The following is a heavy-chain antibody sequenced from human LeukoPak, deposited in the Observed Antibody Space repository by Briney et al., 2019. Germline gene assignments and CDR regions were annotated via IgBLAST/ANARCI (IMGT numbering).Heavy chain of an antibody. CDR2: IYYSGST. J-gene: IGHJ4*02. CDR3: ARHPGDFWSGLGFDY. CDR1: GGSISSSSYY. V-gene: IGHV4-39*01. D-gene: IGHD3-3*01. Sequence: SETLSLTCTVSGGSISSSSYYWGWIRQPPGKGLEWIGSIYYSGSTYYNPSLKSRVTISVDTSKNQFSLKLSSVTAADTAVYYCARHPGDFWSGLGFDYWGQGTLVTVSS.